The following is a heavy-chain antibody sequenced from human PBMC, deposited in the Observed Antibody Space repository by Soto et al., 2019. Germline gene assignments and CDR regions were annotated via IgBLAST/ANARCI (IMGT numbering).Heavy chain of an antibody. CDR3: TTDLVPYDFWSGYYLFGDSNWFDP. V-gene: IGHV3-15*07. D-gene: IGHD3-3*01. CDR1: GFTFSNAW. CDR2: IKSKTDGGTT. J-gene: IGHJ5*02. Sequence: GGSLRLSCAASGFTFSNAWMNWVRQAPGKGLEWVGRIKSKTDGGTTDYAAPVKGRFTISRDDSKNTLYLQMNSLKTEDTAVYYCTTDLVPYDFWSGYYLFGDSNWFDPWGQGTLVTVSS.